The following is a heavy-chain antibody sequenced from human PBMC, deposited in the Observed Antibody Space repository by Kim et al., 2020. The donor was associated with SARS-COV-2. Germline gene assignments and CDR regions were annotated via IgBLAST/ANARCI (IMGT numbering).Heavy chain of an antibody. D-gene: IGHD6-25*01. J-gene: IGHJ4*02. Sequence: GGSLRLSCTVSGFTFSSYAMTWVRQAPGKGLEWVSGISAGGDSTYYADSVKGRFTISRDNSKNTLYLQITTLSAEDTALYYCAKAGQRRVGGYFDYWGQG. CDR1: GFTFSSYA. V-gene: IGHV3-23*01. CDR2: ISAGGDST. CDR3: AKAGQRRVGGYFDY.